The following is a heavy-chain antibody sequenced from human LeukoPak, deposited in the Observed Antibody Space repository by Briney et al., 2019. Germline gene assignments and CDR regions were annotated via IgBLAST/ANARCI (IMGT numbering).Heavy chain of an antibody. D-gene: IGHD4-23*01. J-gene: IGHJ4*02. V-gene: IGHV3-23*01. CDR2: ISGSGGST. Sequence: AGGSLRLSCAASGFTFSSYGMSWVRQAPGKGLEWVSAISGSGGSTYYADSVKGRFTISRDNSKNTLYLQMNSLRAEDTAVYYCAKDRLPMTTVVTSLDYWGQGTLVTVSS. CDR1: GFTFSSYG. CDR3: AKDRLPMTTVVTSLDY.